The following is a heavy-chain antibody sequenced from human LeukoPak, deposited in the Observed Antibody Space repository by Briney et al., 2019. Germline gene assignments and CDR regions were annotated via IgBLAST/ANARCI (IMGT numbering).Heavy chain of an antibody. J-gene: IGHJ4*02. V-gene: IGHV1-8*01. Sequence: RASVKVTYKASGYTFTSYDINWVRQATGQGLEWMGWMNPNGGNTGYAQKFQGRVTMTRNTSISTAYMELSSLRSEDTAVYYCARGRGSTGWLSRAAGYYFDYWGQGTLVTVSS. CDR2: MNPNGGNT. CDR3: ARGRGSTGWLSRAAGYYFDY. D-gene: IGHD6-19*01. CDR1: GYTFTSYD.